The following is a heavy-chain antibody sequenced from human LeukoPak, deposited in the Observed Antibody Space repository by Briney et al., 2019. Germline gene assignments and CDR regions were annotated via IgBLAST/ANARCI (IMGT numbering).Heavy chain of an antibody. CDR2: IYYTGKT. CDR3: ATSGVQDGYNYLPSLLRKYYFDY. V-gene: IGHV4-39*01. CDR1: GDSISSNIYY. Sequence: SETLSLTCTVSGDSISSNIYYWGWIRQPPGKGLEWIGSIYYTGKTYSNPSLKSRVTISVDTSKNQFSLKLSSVTAADTAVYYCATSGVQDGYNYLPSLLRKYYFDYWGQGTLVTVSS. D-gene: IGHD5-24*01. J-gene: IGHJ4*02.